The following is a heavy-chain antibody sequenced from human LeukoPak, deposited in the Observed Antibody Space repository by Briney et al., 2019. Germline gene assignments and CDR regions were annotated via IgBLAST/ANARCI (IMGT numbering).Heavy chain of an antibody. Sequence: SETLSLTCTVSGGSISSYYWSWIRQPPGKGLEWIGYIYYSGSTNYNPSLKSRVTISVDTSKNQFSPKLSSVTAADTAVYYCARHGRRSLRGYDYWGQGALVTVSS. CDR3: ARHGRRSLRGYDY. CDR2: IYYSGST. CDR1: GGSISSYY. D-gene: IGHD5-12*01. V-gene: IGHV4-59*08. J-gene: IGHJ4*02.